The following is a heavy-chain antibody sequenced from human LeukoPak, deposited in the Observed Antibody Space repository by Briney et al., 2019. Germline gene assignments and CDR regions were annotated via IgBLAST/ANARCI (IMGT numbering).Heavy chain of an antibody. D-gene: IGHD6-19*01. Sequence: SETLSLTCAVYGGSFTDYYWSWIRQTPGKGLEWIGEVNHSGTTNYNPSLKSRVTISVDTSKNQFSLKLSSVTAADTAVYYCAREGDSSGWYGGWFDPWGQGTLVTVSS. CDR2: VNHSGTT. CDR1: GGSFTDYY. CDR3: AREGDSSGWYGGWFDP. J-gene: IGHJ5*02. V-gene: IGHV4-34*01.